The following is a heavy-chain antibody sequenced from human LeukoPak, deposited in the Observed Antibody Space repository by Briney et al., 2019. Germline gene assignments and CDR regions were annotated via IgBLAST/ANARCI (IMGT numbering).Heavy chain of an antibody. J-gene: IGHJ5*02. D-gene: IGHD4-17*01. CDR3: ARDPSPDYGDYEYWFDP. Sequence: SVKVSCKASGYTFTSYGISWVRQAPGQGLEWMGGIIPIFGTANYAQKFQGRVTITADESTSTAYMELSSLRSEDTAVYYCARDPSPDYGDYEYWFDPWGQGTLVTVSS. V-gene: IGHV1-69*13. CDR1: GYTFTSYG. CDR2: IIPIFGTA.